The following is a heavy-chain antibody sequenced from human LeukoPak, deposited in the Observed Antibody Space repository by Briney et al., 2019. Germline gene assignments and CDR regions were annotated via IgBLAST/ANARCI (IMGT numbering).Heavy chain of an antibody. D-gene: IGHD3-22*01. V-gene: IGHV3-30*18. Sequence: GRSLRLSCAASGFTFSSYGMHWVRQAQGKGLEWVAVISYDGSNKYYADSVKGRFTISRDNSKNALYLQMNSLRAEDTAVYYCAKSSQYYYDSSGYYSPYFDYWGQGTLVTVSS. J-gene: IGHJ4*02. CDR2: ISYDGSNK. CDR3: AKSSQYYYDSSGYYSPYFDY. CDR1: GFTFSSYG.